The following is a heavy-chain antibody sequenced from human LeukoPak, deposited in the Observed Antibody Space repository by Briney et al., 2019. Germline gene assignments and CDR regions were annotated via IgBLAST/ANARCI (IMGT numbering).Heavy chain of an antibody. V-gene: IGHV3-30*03. CDR3: ARGGAPAVYFDY. Sequence: PGGSLRLSCAASGFTFSSYWMSWVRQAPGKGLEWVALISHAGSNEYYAASVKGRFTISRDNSNNTFYLQMNSLRPEDTAVYYCARGGAPAVYFDYWGQGALVIVSS. CDR2: ISHAGSNE. D-gene: IGHD1-26*01. CDR1: GFTFSSYW. J-gene: IGHJ4*02.